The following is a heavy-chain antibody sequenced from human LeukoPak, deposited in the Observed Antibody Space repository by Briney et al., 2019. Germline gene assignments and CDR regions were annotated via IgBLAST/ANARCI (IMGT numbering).Heavy chain of an antibody. CDR1: GGSISSYY. CDR3: ARLNTDIVVVPAALYYYYGMDV. D-gene: IGHD2-2*01. CDR2: IYTSGST. Sequence: PSETLSLTCTVSGGSISSYYWSWIRQPAGKGLEWIGRIYTSGSTNYNPSLKSRVTMSVDTSKNQFSLKLSSVTAADTAVYYCARLNTDIVVVPAALYYYYGMDVWGQGTTVTVSS. V-gene: IGHV4-4*07. J-gene: IGHJ6*02.